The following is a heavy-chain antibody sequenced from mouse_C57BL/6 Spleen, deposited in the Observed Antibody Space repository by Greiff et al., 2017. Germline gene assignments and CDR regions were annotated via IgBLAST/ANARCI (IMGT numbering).Heavy chain of an antibody. CDR2: IYPGDGDT. CDR3: ARSFDNYADY. J-gene: IGHJ2*01. Sequence: VQLQQSGPELVKPGASVKISCKASGYAFSSSWMNWVKQRPGKGLEWIGRIYPGDGDTNYNGKFKGKATLTADKSSSTAYMQLSSLTSEDSAVYFCARSFDNYADYWGQGTTLTVS. V-gene: IGHV1-82*01. CDR1: GYAFSSSW. D-gene: IGHD1-3*01.